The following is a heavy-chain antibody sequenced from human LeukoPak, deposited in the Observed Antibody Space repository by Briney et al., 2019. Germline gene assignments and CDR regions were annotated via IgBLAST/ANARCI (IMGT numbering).Heavy chain of an antibody. CDR2: IRYDGSNK. Sequence: GGSLRLSCAASGFTFSSYGMHWVRQAPGKGLEWVAFIRYDGSNKYYADSVKGRFTISRDNSKNTLYLQMNSLRAEDTAVYYCARPRRANEAFDIWGQGTMVTVSS. CDR1: GFTFSSYG. CDR3: ARPRRANEAFDI. V-gene: IGHV3-30*02. J-gene: IGHJ3*02.